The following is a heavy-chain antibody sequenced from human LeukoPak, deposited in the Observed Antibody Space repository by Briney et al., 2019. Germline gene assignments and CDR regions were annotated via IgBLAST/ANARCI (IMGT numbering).Heavy chain of an antibody. D-gene: IGHD5-18*01. J-gene: IGHJ4*02. CDR2: INPNSGGT. V-gene: IGHV1-2*06. CDR3: ARGDTAMAKIIDY. Sequence: ASVKVSCKASGYTFTGYYMLWVRQAPGQGLEWMGRINPNSGGTNYAQKFQGRVTMTRDTSISTAYMELSRLRSDDTAVYYCARGDTAMAKIIDYWGQGTLVTVSS. CDR1: GYTFTGYY.